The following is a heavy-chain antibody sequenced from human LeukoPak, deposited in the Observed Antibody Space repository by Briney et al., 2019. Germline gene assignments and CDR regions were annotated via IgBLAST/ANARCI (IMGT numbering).Heavy chain of an antibody. CDR1: GYTFTSYA. V-gene: IGHV7-4-1*02. D-gene: IGHD3-10*01. Sequence: ASVKVSCKASGYTFTSYAMNWVRQAPGQGLEWMGWINTNTGNPTYAQGFTGRFVFSLDTSVSTAYLQISSLKAEDTAVYYCAREEGTYYYGSGSINWFDPWGQGTLVTVSS. CDR3: AREEGTYYYGSGSINWFDP. CDR2: INTNTGNP. J-gene: IGHJ5*02.